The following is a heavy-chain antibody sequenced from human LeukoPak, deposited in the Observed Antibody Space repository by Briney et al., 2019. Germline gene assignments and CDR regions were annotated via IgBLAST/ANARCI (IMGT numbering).Heavy chain of an antibody. D-gene: IGHD1-26*01. CDR3: TTERNWELLRPYGMDI. V-gene: IGHV3-15*01. Sequence: GGSLRLSCAASGFNFTYVWMSQVRQAPGKGLEWVGRIRTKIDGETTDYGAPVKGRFTISRDDSKTTLYLQMNSLKTEDPAVYYCTTERNWELLRPYGMDIWGQGTTVTVSS. CDR1: GFNFTYVW. J-gene: IGHJ6*02. CDR2: IRTKIDGETT.